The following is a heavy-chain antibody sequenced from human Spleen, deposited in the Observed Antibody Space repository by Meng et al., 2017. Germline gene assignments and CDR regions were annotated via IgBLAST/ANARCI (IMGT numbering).Heavy chain of an antibody. D-gene: IGHD3-22*01. Sequence: QPQLQESGPGLVKPSEALSLTCSVSGGSITTSGYYWGWIRQAPGKGLEWIGSVGHSGFTYYTPSVKSRITVSIDTSRNEFYLKLTSVTAADTAVYFCVRSSAWVRTGFDPWGQGTRVTVSS. CDR2: VGHSGFT. CDR1: GGSITTSGYY. J-gene: IGHJ5*02. V-gene: IGHV4-39*01. CDR3: VRSSAWVRTGFDP.